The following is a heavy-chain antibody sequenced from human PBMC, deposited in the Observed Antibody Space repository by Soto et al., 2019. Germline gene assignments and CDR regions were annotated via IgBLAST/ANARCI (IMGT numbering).Heavy chain of an antibody. Sequence: GGSLRLSCAASGFTFRIFAIQWVRQAPGKWLEWVAGISYDGTNTFYADSVKGRFTISRDNSKNTLYLQMNSLSAEDTAVYYCAKDRDSSGWPAYYFDYWGQGXVVTVYS. J-gene: IGHJ4*02. CDR1: GFTFRIFA. CDR3: AKDRDSSGWPAYYFDY. D-gene: IGHD6-19*01. CDR2: ISYDGTNT. V-gene: IGHV3-30-3*01.